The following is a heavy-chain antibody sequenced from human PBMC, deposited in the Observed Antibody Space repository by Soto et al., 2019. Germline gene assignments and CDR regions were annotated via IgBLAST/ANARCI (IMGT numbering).Heavy chain of an antibody. CDR2: IYWDDDK. CDR3: AHSRRGIPFAY. V-gene: IGHV2-5*02. J-gene: IGHJ4*02. D-gene: IGHD1-1*01. Sequence: QITLKESGPTLVKPTQTLTLTCTFSGFSLSTSGVGVGWIRQPPGKALEWLALIYWDDDKRYSPSLKSRLTITKDTSKSPVVLTTTNIDPVETATYSCAHSRRGIPFAYWGQGTLVTVSS. CDR1: GFSLSTSGVG.